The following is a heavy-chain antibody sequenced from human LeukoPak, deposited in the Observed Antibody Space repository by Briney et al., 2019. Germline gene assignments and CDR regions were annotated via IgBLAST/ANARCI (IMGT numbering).Heavy chain of an antibody. CDR2: IKQDGSEK. Sequence: AGGSLRLSCAASGFTFSRYWMTWVRQAPRKGLEWVANIKQDGSEKYYVDSVKGRFTISRDNAKNSLYLQMNSLRAEDTAVYYCARTSVAGTPWFDPWGQGTLVTVSS. V-gene: IGHV3-7*02. CDR1: GFTFSRYW. D-gene: IGHD6-19*01. CDR3: ARTSVAGTPWFDP. J-gene: IGHJ5*02.